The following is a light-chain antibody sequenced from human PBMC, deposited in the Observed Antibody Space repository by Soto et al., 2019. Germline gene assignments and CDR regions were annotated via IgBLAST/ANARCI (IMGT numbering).Light chain of an antibody. CDR3: QQYNNWPRGT. CDR2: GAS. Sequence: EIVMTQSPATLSVSPGGRATLSCRASQSVSSNLAWYQQNPGQAPRLLIYGASTRATGIPARFSGSGSGTEFTLTISTLHSEDFAVYYCQQYNNWPRGTFGQGTKLAIK. J-gene: IGKJ2*02. V-gene: IGKV3-15*01. CDR1: QSVSSN.